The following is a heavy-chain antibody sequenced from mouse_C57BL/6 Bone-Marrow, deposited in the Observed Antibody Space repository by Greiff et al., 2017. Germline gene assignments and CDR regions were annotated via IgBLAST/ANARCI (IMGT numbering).Heavy chain of an antibody. CDR3: VCARFIRFAY. V-gene: IGHV1-81*01. Sequence: VKLVESGAELARPGASVKLSCKASGYTFTSYGISWVKQRTGQGLEWIGEIYPRSGNTYYTEKFKGQATLNADKYSNTAYMELRSLASEDSAVYFCVCARFIRFAYWGQGTLVTVSA. D-gene: IGHD1-1*01. CDR2: IYPRSGNT. J-gene: IGHJ3*01. CDR1: GYTFTSYG.